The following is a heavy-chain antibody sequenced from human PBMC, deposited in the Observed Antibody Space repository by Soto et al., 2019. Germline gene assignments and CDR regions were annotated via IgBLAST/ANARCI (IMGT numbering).Heavy chain of an antibody. V-gene: IGHV3-23*01. CDR2: ISDSGDRT. CDR3: AKDRGIIVKAGDAFDV. Sequence: LRLSCASSGFTLSMSAVNWVRQAPGKGLEWVSYISDSGDRTYYVDSVKGRFTISRDRSKNTVSLQMDSLRAEDTAVYYCAKDRGIIVKAGDAFDVWGQGTKVTVSS. J-gene: IGHJ3*01. CDR1: GFTLSMSA. D-gene: IGHD3-16*02.